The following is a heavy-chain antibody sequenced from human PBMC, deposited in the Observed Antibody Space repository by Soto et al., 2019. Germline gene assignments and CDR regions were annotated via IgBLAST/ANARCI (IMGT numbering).Heavy chain of an antibody. Sequence: PGESLKISCKGSGYSFTTYWITWVRQMPGKGLEWMGRIDPSDSYINLSPSFEGHVTMSADRSINTAYLQWRSLKASDTAIYYCARHLISGAASLEFDHWGQGTLVTVSS. CDR1: GYSFTTYW. CDR2: IDPSDSYI. J-gene: IGHJ4*01. CDR3: ARHLISGAASLEFDH. V-gene: IGHV5-10-1*01. D-gene: IGHD6-13*01.